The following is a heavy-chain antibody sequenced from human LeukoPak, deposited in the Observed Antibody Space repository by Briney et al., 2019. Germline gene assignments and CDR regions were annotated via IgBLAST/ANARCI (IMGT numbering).Heavy chain of an antibody. Sequence: GGSLRLSCAASGNYWMHWVRQAPGKGLVWVSLINSDGSWTSYAYSVKGRSTISKDNAKNTVYLQMNSLRAEDTAVYYCVSFYETYWGRGTLVTVSS. D-gene: IGHD2/OR15-2a*01. CDR3: VSFYETY. CDR1: GNYW. J-gene: IGHJ4*02. V-gene: IGHV3-74*01. CDR2: INSDGSWT.